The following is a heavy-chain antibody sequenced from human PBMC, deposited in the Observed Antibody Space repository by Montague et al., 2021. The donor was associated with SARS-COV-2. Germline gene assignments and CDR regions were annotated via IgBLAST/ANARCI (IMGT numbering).Heavy chain of an antibody. Sequence: TLSLTCTVSGVSISSGSYYWNWIRQHPGKGLEWIGYIHYSGSTYYTPSLQSRVAISVDTSKNEFSLKMTSVTAADTAVYSCARDGDEGYFFEYWGQGRLVTVSS. CDR1: GVSISSGSYY. V-gene: IGHV4-31*03. J-gene: IGHJ4*02. CDR3: ARDGDEGYFFEY. CDR2: IHYSGST. D-gene: IGHD2/OR15-2a*01.